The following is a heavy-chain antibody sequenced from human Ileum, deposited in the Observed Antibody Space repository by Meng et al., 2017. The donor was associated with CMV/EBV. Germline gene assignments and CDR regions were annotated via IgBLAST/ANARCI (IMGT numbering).Heavy chain of an antibody. J-gene: IGHJ4*02. D-gene: IGHD3-16*01. CDR3: ARSLYYSSYYFDY. CDR2: IYWDEDT. V-gene: IGHV2-5*02. CDR1: GFSFSTRGVG. Sequence: ITLKESGPTLVKPTQTLTLTCTFSGFSFSTRGVGVGWIRQPPGKALEWLALIYWDEDTGYSPSLKRRLTITKDTSKNQVVLTMTNVDPVDTATYFCARSLYYSSYYFDYWGQGTLVTVSS.